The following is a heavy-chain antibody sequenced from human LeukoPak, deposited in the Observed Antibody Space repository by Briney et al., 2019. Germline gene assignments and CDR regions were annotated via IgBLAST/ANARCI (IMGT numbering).Heavy chain of an antibody. Sequence: SQTLSLTCAVSGGSISSGGYSWSWIRQPPEKGLEWIGYIYHSGSTYYNPSLKSRVTISVDRSKNQFSLKLSSVTAADTAVYYCARGVYSGYDFGFDYWGQGTLVTVSS. CDR3: ARGVYSGYDFGFDY. CDR1: GGSISSGGYS. D-gene: IGHD5-12*01. J-gene: IGHJ4*02. CDR2: IYHSGST. V-gene: IGHV4-30-2*01.